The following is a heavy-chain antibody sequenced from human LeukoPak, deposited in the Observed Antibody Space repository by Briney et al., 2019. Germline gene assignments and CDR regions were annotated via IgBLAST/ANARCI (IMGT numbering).Heavy chain of an antibody. CDR2: TIPIFGTT. Sequence: ASVKVSCKASGGTFSSYAISWVRQAPGQGLEWMGGTIPIFGTTIYAQKFQGRVTITADESTSTAYMELSSLRSEDTAVYYCARVAFSGSYYFDYWGQGTLVTVSS. J-gene: IGHJ4*02. CDR3: ARVAFSGSYYFDY. D-gene: IGHD1-26*01. CDR1: GGTFSSYA. V-gene: IGHV1-69*13.